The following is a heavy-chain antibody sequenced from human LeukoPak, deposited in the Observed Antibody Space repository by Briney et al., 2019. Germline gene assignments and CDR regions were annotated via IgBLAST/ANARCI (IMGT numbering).Heavy chain of an antibody. D-gene: IGHD6-13*01. CDR1: GGSISSSSYY. V-gene: IGHV4-39*01. J-gene: IGHJ4*02. Sequence: NPSETLSLTRTVSGGSISSSSYYWGWIRQPPGKGLEWIGSIYYSGSTYYNPSLKSRVTISVDTSKNQFSLKLSSVTAADTAVYYCARAVITYSSSWYPRYYFDYWGQGTLVTVSS. CDR2: IYYSGST. CDR3: ARAVITYSSSWYPRYYFDY.